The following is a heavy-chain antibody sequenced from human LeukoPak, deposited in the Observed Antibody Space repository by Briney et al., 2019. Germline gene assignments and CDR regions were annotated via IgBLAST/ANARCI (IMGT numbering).Heavy chain of an antibody. CDR1: GFTFSSYS. J-gene: IGHJ6*02. Sequence: PGGSLRLSCAASGFTFSSYSMNWVRQAPGKGLEWVSSISSSSSYIYYADSVRGRFTISRDNAKNSLYLQMNSLRADDTAVYYCARIGDNCMDVWGQGTTVTVSS. CDR2: ISSSSSYI. V-gene: IGHV3-21*01. D-gene: IGHD1-20*01. CDR3: ARIGDNCMDV.